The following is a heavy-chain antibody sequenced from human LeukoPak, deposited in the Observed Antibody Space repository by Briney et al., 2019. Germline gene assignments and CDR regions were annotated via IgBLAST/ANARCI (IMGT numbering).Heavy chain of an antibody. Sequence: PSQTLSLTCTVSGGSISSGGYYWSWIRQHPGKGLEWIGYIYYSGSTYYNPSLKSRVTISVDTSKNQFSLKLSSVSAADTAVYYGARVEVVPAALYFPPPWFDPWGQGTLVTVSS. CDR3: ARVEVVPAALYFPPPWFDP. J-gene: IGHJ5*02. D-gene: IGHD2-2*01. CDR1: GGSISSGGYY. V-gene: IGHV4-30-4*08. CDR2: IYYSGST.